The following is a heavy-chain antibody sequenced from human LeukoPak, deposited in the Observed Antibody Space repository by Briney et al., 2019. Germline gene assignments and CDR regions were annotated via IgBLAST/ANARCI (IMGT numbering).Heavy chain of an antibody. V-gene: IGHV4-4*07. Sequence: SETLSLTCTVSGGSISSYYWSWIRQPAGKGLEWIGRIYTSGSTYYNPSLKSRVTMSVDTSKNQFSLKLSSVTAADTAVYYCARAYRARIVPFDAFDIWGQGTMVTVSS. D-gene: IGHD2-15*01. CDR2: IYTSGST. CDR3: ARAYRARIVPFDAFDI. J-gene: IGHJ3*02. CDR1: GGSISSYY.